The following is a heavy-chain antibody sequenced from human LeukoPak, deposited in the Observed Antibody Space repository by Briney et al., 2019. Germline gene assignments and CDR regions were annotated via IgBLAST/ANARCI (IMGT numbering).Heavy chain of an antibody. V-gene: IGHV3-30*02. CDR2: IRYDGSNK. CDR3: AKFLPTHIVVANYYFDY. D-gene: IGHD2-21*01. CDR1: GFTFSSYG. J-gene: IGHJ4*02. Sequence: GGSLRLSCAASGFTFSSYGMHWVRQAPGKGLEWVPFIRYDGSNKYYADSVKGRFTISRDNSKNTLYLQMNSLRAEDTAVYYCAKFLPTHIVVANYYFDYWGQGTLVTVSS.